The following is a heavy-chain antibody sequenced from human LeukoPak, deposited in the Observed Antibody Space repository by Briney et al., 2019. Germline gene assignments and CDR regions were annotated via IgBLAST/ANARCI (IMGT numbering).Heavy chain of an antibody. CDR1: GGSISSSSYY. CDR2: IYYSGST. Sequence: SETLSLTCTVSGGSISSSSYYWGWIRQPPGKGLEWIGSIYYSGSTYYNPSLKSRVTISVDTSKNQFSLKLSSVTAADTAVYYCARSLYDYVWGSYRYYFDYWGQGTLVTVSS. V-gene: IGHV4-39*07. CDR3: ARSLYDYVWGSYRYYFDY. D-gene: IGHD3-16*02. J-gene: IGHJ4*02.